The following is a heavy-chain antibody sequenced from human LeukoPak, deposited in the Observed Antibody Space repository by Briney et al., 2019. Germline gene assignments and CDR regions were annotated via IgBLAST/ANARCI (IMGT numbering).Heavy chain of an antibody. Sequence: GGSLRLSCAASGFTFSNAWMNWVRQAPGKGLEWVGHIKSKTDGGTTDYAAPVKGRFTISRDDSKNTLYLQMNSLKTEDTAVYYCTTDSPYYYGMDVWGQGTTVTVSS. CDR3: TTDSPYYYGMDV. J-gene: IGHJ6*02. CDR2: IKSKTDGGTT. V-gene: IGHV3-15*07. CDR1: GFTFSNAW.